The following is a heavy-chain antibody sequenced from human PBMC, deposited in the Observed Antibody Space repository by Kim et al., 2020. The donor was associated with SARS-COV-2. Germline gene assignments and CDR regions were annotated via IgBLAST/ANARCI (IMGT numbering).Heavy chain of an antibody. Sequence: SQTLSLTCDISGDSVSSNSATWNWIRQSPSRGLEWLGRTYYRSKWYNDYAVSVKSRITINADTARNQFSLQLNSVTPDDTAVYYCARATRYSSSWYFDYWGQGILVTVSS. CDR2: TYYRSKWYN. CDR1: GDSVSSNSAT. V-gene: IGHV6-1*01. CDR3: ARATRYSSSWYFDY. D-gene: IGHD6-13*01. J-gene: IGHJ4*02.